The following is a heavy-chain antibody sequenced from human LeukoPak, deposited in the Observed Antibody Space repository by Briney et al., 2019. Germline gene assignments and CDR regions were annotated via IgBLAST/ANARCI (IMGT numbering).Heavy chain of an antibody. D-gene: IGHD1-1*01. Sequence: SQTLSLTCAISGDSVSSNSAAWNWIRQSPSRGLEWLGRTYHRSKWYNDYAVSVKSRITINPDTSKNQFSLQLNSVTPEDTAVYYCARWSLPSTTGTTSYYYYYMDVWGKGTTVTVSS. CDR3: ARWSLPSTTGTTSYYYYYMDV. CDR1: GDSVSSNSAA. CDR2: TYHRSKWYN. J-gene: IGHJ6*03. V-gene: IGHV6-1*01.